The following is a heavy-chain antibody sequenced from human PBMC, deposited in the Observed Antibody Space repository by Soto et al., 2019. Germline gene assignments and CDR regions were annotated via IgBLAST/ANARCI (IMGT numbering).Heavy chain of an antibody. CDR2: ISLYSDGA. Sequence: SVKVSCKTSGYTFSNYGITWVRQAPGQPLEWLGWISLYSDGANYAQKFQGRVSMTTDTSTTTPYMELRSLRSDDTAVYYCARVVPGAEAWFGPWGQETLGTVSS. D-gene: IGHD2-2*01. J-gene: IGHJ5*02. CDR1: GYTFSNYG. V-gene: IGHV1-18*01. CDR3: ARVVPGAEAWFGP.